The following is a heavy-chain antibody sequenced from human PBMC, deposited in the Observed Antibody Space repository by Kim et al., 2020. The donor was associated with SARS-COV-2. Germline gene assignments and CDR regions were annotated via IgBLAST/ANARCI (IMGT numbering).Heavy chain of an antibody. Sequence: GGSLRLSCAASGFTFDDYAMHWVRQAPGKGLEWVSGISWNSGSIGYADSVKGRFTISRDNAKNSLYLQMNSLRAEDTALYYCAKDIYDSSGYWYYFDYWGQGTLVTVSS. V-gene: IGHV3-9*01. CDR1: GFTFDDYA. CDR3: AKDIYDSSGYWYYFDY. CDR2: ISWNSGSI. D-gene: IGHD3-22*01. J-gene: IGHJ4*02.